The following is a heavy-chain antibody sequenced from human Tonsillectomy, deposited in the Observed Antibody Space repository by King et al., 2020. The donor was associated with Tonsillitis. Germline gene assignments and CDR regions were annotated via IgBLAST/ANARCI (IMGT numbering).Heavy chain of an antibody. CDR3: AREMYFYDSSGYLTGIPVDY. CDR1: GYTFTSYA. J-gene: IGHJ4*02. D-gene: IGHD3-22*01. V-gene: IGHV1-3*01. Sequence: VQLVQSGAEVKKPGASVKVSCKASGYTFTSYAMHWVRQAPGQRLEWMGWINAGNGNTKYSEKFQGRVTITRDTSASTASLELSSLRSEETAVYYCAREMYFYDSSGYLTGIPVDYWGQGTLVTVSS. CDR2: INAGNGNT.